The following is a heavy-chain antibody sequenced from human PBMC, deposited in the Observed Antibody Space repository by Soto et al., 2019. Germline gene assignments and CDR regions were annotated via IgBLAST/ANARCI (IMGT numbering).Heavy chain of an antibody. CDR3: ARHHCSSASCYVSFYY. CDR1: GYSFTSYW. D-gene: IGHD2-2*01. Sequence: PGESLKISCKGSGYSFTSYWIGWVRQMPGKGLEWMGIIYPGDSDTRYSPSFQGQVTISADKSISTAYLQWSSLKASDTAMYYCARHHCSSASCYVSFYYWGQGTLVTVSS. J-gene: IGHJ4*02. CDR2: IYPGDSDT. V-gene: IGHV5-51*01.